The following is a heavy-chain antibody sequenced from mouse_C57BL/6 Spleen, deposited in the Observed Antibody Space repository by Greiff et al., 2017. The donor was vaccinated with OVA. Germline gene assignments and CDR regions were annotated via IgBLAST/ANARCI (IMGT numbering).Heavy chain of an antibody. Sequence: VQLQQSGAELVKPGASVKLSCTASGFNIKDYYMHWVKQRTEQGLEWIGKIYPEDGETKYAAKFQGKATITADTSSNTAYLQLSSLTSEDSAGYCCASGTGARYAMDYWGQGTSVTVSA. D-gene: IGHD4-1*01. CDR3: ASGTGARYAMDY. CDR1: GFNIKDYY. V-gene: IGHV14-2*01. CDR2: IYPEDGET. J-gene: IGHJ4*01.